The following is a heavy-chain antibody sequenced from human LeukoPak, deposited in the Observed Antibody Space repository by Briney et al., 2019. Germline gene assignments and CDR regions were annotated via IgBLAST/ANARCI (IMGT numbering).Heavy chain of an antibody. CDR3: ASTGTTGGRVYYFDY. V-gene: IGHV1-2*02. Sequence: ASVKVSCKAPGYTFTGYYMHWVRQAPGQGLEWMGWINPNSGGTNYAQKFQGRVTMTRDTSISTAYMELSRLRSDDTAVYYCASTGTTGGRVYYFDYWGQGTLVTVSS. D-gene: IGHD1-7*01. J-gene: IGHJ4*02. CDR2: INPNSGGT. CDR1: GYTFTGYY.